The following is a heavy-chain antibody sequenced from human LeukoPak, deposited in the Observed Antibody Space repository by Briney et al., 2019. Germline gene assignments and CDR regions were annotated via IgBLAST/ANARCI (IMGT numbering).Heavy chain of an antibody. V-gene: IGHV3-33*06. Sequence: GKSLRLSCAASGFSLSSYAMHWVRQAPGKGLEWVAGIWFDGNTPYNADSAKGRFSITRDNSKNTLFLQMNSLGAEDTAIYYCAKEWSAFDIWGQGARVTVSS. J-gene: IGHJ3*02. CDR2: IWFDGNTP. CDR3: AKEWSAFDI. CDR1: GFSLSSYA. D-gene: IGHD3-3*01.